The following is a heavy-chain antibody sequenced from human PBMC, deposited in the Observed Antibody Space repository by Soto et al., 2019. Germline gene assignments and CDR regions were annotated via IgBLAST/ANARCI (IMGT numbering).Heavy chain of an antibody. CDR3: ARDPASSSWYYFDY. D-gene: IGHD6-13*01. CDR1: GYTFTSYA. CDR2: IDAGNGNT. Sequence: GASVKVSCKASGYTFTSYAMHWVRQAPGQRLEWMGWIDAGNGNTKYSQKFQGRVTITRDTSASTAYMELSSLRSEDTAVYYCARDPASSSWYYFDYWGQGTLVTVSS. V-gene: IGHV1-3*01. J-gene: IGHJ4*02.